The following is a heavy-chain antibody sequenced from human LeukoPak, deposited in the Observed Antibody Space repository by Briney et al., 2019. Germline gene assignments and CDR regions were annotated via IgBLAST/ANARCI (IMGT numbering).Heavy chain of an antibody. D-gene: IGHD6-25*01. J-gene: IGHJ6*03. CDR3: AREGFSRGYYRYYSMDV. CDR2: ISSSSSYI. CDR1: GFTFSSYS. V-gene: IGHV3-21*01. Sequence: GGSLRLSCAASGFTFSSYSMNWVRQAPGKGLEWVSSISSSSSYIYNADSVKGRFTIPRDNAKNSLYLQMNRLRAEDTAVYYWAREGFSRGYYRYYSMDVWGKGTTVTVSS.